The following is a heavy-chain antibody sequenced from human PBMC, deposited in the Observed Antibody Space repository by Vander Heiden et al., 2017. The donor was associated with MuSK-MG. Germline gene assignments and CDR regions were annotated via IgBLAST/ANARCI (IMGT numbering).Heavy chain of an antibody. CDR3: ARDLLRYYYDSSGLGAFDI. J-gene: IGHJ3*02. CDR1: GFTFSDHW. CDR2: IKQDGSEK. D-gene: IGHD3-22*01. Sequence: EVQLVESGGGLVQPGGSLRLSCAASGFTFSDHWMGWVRQAPGKGLEWVANIKQDGSEKYYVDSVKGQFTISRDNAKNSLYLQMNSLRAEDTAVYYCARDLLRYYYDSSGLGAFDIWGQGTTVTVSS. V-gene: IGHV3-7*01.